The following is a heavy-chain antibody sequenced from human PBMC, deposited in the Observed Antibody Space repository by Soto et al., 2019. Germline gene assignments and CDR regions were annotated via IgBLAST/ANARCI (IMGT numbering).Heavy chain of an antibody. CDR3: AKDDSTGGMDV. D-gene: IGHD2-15*01. CDR2: ISGSGGST. Sequence: GSVRPSCTALGITFSGYAMRWVGQAAEKRVEWVSAISGSGGSTYYPASLKGRSTTSKDTSKNALYLQMSILTAEDTVLYCWAKDDSTGGMDVWGQGTPVTVSS. V-gene: IGHV3-23*01. J-gene: IGHJ6*02. CDR1: GITFSGYA.